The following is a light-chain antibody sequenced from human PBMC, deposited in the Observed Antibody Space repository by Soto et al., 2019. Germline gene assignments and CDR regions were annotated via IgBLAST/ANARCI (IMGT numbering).Light chain of an antibody. CDR3: QQYGGSPRT. CDR2: DAS. Sequence: IGLTQSPGTLSLSPGERATLSCRASQSVSSSSLAWYQQKRGQAPRLLIHDASSRATGIPDRFSGSGSGTDFTLTISRLEPEDFAVYYCQQYGGSPRTFGQGTKVDNK. J-gene: IGKJ1*01. CDR1: QSVSSSS. V-gene: IGKV3-20*01.